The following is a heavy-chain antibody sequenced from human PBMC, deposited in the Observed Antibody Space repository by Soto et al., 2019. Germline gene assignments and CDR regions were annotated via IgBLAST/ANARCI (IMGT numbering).Heavy chain of an antibody. CDR2: IWYDGSNK. J-gene: IGHJ4*02. Sequence: GGSLRLSCAASGFTFSRYGMHWVRQAPGKGLEWVAVIWYDGSNKYYADSVKGRFTISRDNSKNTLYLQMNSLRAEDTAVYYCARESYCSSTSCYLDYWGQGTLVTVSS. CDR3: ARESYCSSTSCYLDY. D-gene: IGHD2-2*01. CDR1: GFTFSRYG. V-gene: IGHV3-33*01.